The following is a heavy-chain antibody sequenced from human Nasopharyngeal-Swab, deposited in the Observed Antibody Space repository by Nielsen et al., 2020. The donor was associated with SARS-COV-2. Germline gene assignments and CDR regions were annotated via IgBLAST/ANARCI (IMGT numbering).Heavy chain of an antibody. V-gene: IGHV3-72*01. CDR2: SRDKANGYTT. CDR3: TCAPETTTHPAY. J-gene: IGHJ4*02. CDR1: GFTLCDHY. D-gene: IGHD4-17*01. Sequence: GSLKISCVASGFTLCDHYMDWVRQSPGKGLEWVGRSRDKANGYTTEYAASVKGRFTISRDDSKNSLYMQMNSLQTEDTAVYYCTCAPETTTHPAYWGQGTLVTVSS.